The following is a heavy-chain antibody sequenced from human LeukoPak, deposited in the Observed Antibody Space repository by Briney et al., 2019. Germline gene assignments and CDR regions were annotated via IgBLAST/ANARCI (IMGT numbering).Heavy chain of an antibody. D-gene: IGHD5-12*01. V-gene: IGHV1-8*01. Sequence: ASVRVSCKASGYTFTSYDINWVRQATGQGLEWMGWMNPNSGNTGYAQKFQGRVTMTRNTSISTAYMELSSLRSEDTAVYYCARGGSGVATIVVWGQGTLVTVSS. J-gene: IGHJ4*02. CDR1: GYTFTSYD. CDR3: ARGGSGVATIVV. CDR2: MNPNSGNT.